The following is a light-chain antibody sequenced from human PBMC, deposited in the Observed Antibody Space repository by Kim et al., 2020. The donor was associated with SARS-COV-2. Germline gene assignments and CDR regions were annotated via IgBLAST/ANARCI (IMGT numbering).Light chain of an antibody. Sequence: AAVRDSVALACLTSQDSSPNLAWIRVKPGKAPKSLILRVSSLQPGVPSRFSSSRSGTDFTLTIRSLQPEDFATYYCQRCSTYPLTFCGGTNVDIK. CDR3: QRCSTYPLT. CDR2: RVS. CDR1: QDSSPN. J-gene: IGKJ4*01. V-gene: IGKV1-16*01.